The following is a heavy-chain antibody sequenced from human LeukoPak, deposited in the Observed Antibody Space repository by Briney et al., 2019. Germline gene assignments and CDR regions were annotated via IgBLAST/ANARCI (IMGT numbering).Heavy chain of an antibody. D-gene: IGHD2/OR15-2a*01. V-gene: IGHV3-7*03. CDR1: GLNFRSSW. Sequence: GGSLRLSCAASGLNFRSSWMSWIRQAPGKGLERVANINQDGSEKYYVDSVKGRFTISRDNAKNSLYLQMNSLRVEDTAVYYCARAFYGYFDYWDQGTLVVVST. CDR2: INQDGSEK. J-gene: IGHJ4*02. CDR3: ARAFYGYFDY.